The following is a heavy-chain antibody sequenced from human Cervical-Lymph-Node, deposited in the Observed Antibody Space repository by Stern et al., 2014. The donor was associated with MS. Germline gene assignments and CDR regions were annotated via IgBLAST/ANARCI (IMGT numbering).Heavy chain of an antibody. CDR2: IIPIFGTA. CDR3: ARDRDYGGQAKHAYGMDV. Sequence: QVQLVQSGAEVKKPGSSVKVSCKTSGDAFNNYGVSWVRQAPGQGLEWMGGIIPIFGTANYAQKFQGRVTISADESTGTVYMELSSLKSEDTAMYYCARDRDYGGQAKHAYGMDVWGQGTTVTVSS. CDR1: GDAFNNYG. D-gene: IGHD4-23*01. V-gene: IGHV1-69*19. J-gene: IGHJ6*02.